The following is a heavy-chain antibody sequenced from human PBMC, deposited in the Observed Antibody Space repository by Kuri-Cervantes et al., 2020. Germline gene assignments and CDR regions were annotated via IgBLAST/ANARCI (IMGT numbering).Heavy chain of an antibody. Sequence: GESLKISCAASGFTFSSYAMHWVRQAPGKGLEWVAVISYDGSNKYYADSVKGRFTISRDNSQNTLYLQMNSLRAEDTAVYYCAGHSSSGYWGQGTLVTVSS. J-gene: IGHJ4*02. D-gene: IGHD6-6*01. CDR3: AGHSSSGY. CDR2: ISYDGSNK. V-gene: IGHV3-30*11. CDR1: GFTFSSYA.